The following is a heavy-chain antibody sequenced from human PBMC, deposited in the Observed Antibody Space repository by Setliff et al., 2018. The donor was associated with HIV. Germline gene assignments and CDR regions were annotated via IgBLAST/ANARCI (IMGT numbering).Heavy chain of an antibody. J-gene: IGHJ5*02. CDR2: IISGDSTI. CDR3: VREERAADSGSYYSSRWFDR. Sequence: GGSLRLSCVASGFISSSYEMNWVRQAPGKGLEWVSSIISGDSTIYYADSVKGRFTISRDNSKNTLDLQMSSLEAEDTAVYYCVREERAADSGSYYSSRWFDRWGQGTLVTVSS. D-gene: IGHD1-26*01. V-gene: IGHV3-48*03. CDR1: GFISSSYE.